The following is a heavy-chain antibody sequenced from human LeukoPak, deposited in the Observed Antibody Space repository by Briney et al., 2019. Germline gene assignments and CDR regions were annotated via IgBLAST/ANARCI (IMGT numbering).Heavy chain of an antibody. CDR1: GFTFSTYA. D-gene: IGHD2-15*01. CDR2: VSDSGGTT. V-gene: IGHV3-23*01. Sequence: PGGSLRLSCAASGFTFSTYALNWVRQAPGKGLEWVSGVSDSGGTTYYADSVKGRFTISRDNSKNTLYLQMNSLRAEDTAVYYCAKLSSGNSVAFAFDIWGQGTMVTVSS. CDR3: AKLSSGNSVAFAFDI. J-gene: IGHJ3*02.